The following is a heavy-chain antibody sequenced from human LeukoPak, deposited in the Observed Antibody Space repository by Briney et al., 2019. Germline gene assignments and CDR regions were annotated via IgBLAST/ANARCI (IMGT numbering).Heavy chain of an antibody. V-gene: IGHV3-53*01. CDR1: GFTVSGSY. CDR3: ARDYYDILTGYGDYYYYGMDV. D-gene: IGHD3-9*01. CDR2: INSPGST. J-gene: IGHJ6*02. Sequence: GGSLRLSCAASGFTVSGSYMSWVRQAPGKALEWVSLINSPGSTYYADSVKGRFTISRDNSKNTLYLQMNSLRAEDTAVYYCARDYYDILTGYGDYYYYGMDVWGQGTTVTVSS.